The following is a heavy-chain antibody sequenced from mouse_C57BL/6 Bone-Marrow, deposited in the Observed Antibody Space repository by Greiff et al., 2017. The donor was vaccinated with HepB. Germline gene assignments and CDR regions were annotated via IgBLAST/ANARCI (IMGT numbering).Heavy chain of an antibody. J-gene: IGHJ2*01. CDR2: INPNNGGT. D-gene: IGHD2-12*01. V-gene: IGHV1-18*01. CDR3: ARTGDSYYFDY. CDR1: GYTFTDYN. Sequence: EVQLQQSGPELVKPGASVKIPCKASGYTFTDYNMDWVKQSHGKSLEWIGDINPNNGGTNYNQKFKGKATLTVDKSSSTAYMELRSLTSEDTAVYYCARTGDSYYFDYWGQGTTLTVSS.